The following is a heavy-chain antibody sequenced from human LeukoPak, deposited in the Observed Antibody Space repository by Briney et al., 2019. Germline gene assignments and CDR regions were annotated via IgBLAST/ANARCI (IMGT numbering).Heavy chain of an antibody. CDR1: GGTFSSYA. CDR3: AREGSQWYYDSSGYHGALGY. V-gene: IGHV1-69*05. D-gene: IGHD3-22*01. J-gene: IGHJ4*02. CDR2: IIPIFGTA. Sequence: KVSCKASGGTFSSYAISWVRQAPGQGLGWMGRIIPIFGTANYAQKFQGRVTITTDESTSTAYMELSSLRSEDTAVYYCAREGSQWYYDSSGYHGALGYWGQGTLVTVSS.